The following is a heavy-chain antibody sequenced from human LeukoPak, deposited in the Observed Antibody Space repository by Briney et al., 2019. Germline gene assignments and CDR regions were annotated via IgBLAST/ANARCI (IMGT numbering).Heavy chain of an antibody. CDR3: ARGFTRGYYDSSGYGIYYFDY. Sequence: SETLSLTCTVSGVSISTYYWTWIRQPPGKGLEWIGNIDYSGNTKYNPSLKSRVTISVDTSKNQFSLKLSSVTAADTAVYYCARGFTRGYYDSSGYGIYYFDYWGQGTLVTVSS. J-gene: IGHJ4*02. V-gene: IGHV4-59*01. D-gene: IGHD3-22*01. CDR2: IDYSGNT. CDR1: GVSISTYY.